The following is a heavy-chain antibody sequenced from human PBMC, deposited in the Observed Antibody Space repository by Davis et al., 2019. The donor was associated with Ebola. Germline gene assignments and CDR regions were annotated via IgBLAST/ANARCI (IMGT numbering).Heavy chain of an antibody. CDR1: GYTSTDYY. D-gene: IGHD4-17*01. CDR2: INPNSGGT. CDR3: ARGDTVTSLGS. J-gene: IGHJ5*02. Sequence: AASVKVSCKASGYTSTDYYMHWVRQAPGQGLEWMGRINPNSGGTDYAQKFQGRVTMTRDTSISTAYLELSRLRSDDAAVYYCARGDTVTSLGSWGQGTLVTVSS. V-gene: IGHV1-2*06.